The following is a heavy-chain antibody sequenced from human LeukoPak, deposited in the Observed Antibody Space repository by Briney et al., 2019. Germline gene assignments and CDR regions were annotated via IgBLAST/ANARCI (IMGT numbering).Heavy chain of an antibody. CDR3: VRFGSRSSPTSYNWFDP. CDR1: EYTFTDYY. Sequence: ASVKVSCKASEYTFTDYYMHWMRQAPGQGLEWMGWINPNSGGTKYAQKFQGRVTMTRDTSISTVYMELSRLRSDDTAVYYCVRFGSRSSPTSYNWFDPWGQGTLVTVSA. J-gene: IGHJ5*02. CDR2: INPNSGGT. V-gene: IGHV1-2*02. D-gene: IGHD6-13*01.